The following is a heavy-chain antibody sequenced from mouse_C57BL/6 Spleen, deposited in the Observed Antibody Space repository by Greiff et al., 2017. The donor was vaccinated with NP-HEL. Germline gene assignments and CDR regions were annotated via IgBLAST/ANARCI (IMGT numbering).Heavy chain of an antibody. CDR3: AKGLYYYGSSPYYFDY. D-gene: IGHD1-1*01. V-gene: IGHV1-72*01. J-gene: IGHJ2*01. CDR1: GYTFTSYW. Sequence: QVQLKQPGAELVKPGASVKLSCKASGYTFTSYWMHWVKQRPGRGLEWIGRIDPNSGGTKYNEKFKSKATLTVDKPSSTAYMQLSSLTSEDSAVYYCAKGLYYYGSSPYYFDYWGQGTTLTVSS. CDR2: IDPNSGGT.